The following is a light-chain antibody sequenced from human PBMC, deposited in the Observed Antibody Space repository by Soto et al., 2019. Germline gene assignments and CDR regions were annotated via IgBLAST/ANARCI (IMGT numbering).Light chain of an antibody. J-gene: IGKJ4*01. CDR3: KKYSRLPPFT. CDR2: GAS. Sequence: DIFLTQAPGTLSLSPRASATLSCRASQRVASSHIAWYRQKPGQAPWLLIYGASNRVAGIPDRFSGSGSGTDFTLNISRVEAEDAAVYYCKKYSRLPPFTFGGGTKVDIK. V-gene: IGKV3-20*01. CDR1: QRVASSH.